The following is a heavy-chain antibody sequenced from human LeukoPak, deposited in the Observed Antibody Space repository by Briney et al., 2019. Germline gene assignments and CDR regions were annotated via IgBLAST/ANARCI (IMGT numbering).Heavy chain of an antibody. V-gene: IGHV3-21*01. CDR3: ARDSSWGGGFDH. CDR1: AFPFSVYA. J-gene: IGHJ4*01. CDR2: ISHSGNYV. D-gene: IGHD3-16*01. Sequence: GGSLRLSCAASAFPFSVYAMTWVRQAPGKGLEWVSTISHSGNYVYYADSVKGRFNISRDNAQNSLSLQMDSLRADDTAVYYCARDSSWGGGFDHWGHGTLVTVSS.